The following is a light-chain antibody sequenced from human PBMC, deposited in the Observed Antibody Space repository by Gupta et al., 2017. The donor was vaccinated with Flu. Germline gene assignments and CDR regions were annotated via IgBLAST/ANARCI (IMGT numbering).Light chain of an antibody. Sequence: SPGQTASITCSGDKLGDKFASWYQQKPGQSPVLVVYQDNKRPSGIPERFSGSSSGNTATLTISGTQAMDEADYYCQAWDRSTYVFGSGTQVTVL. CDR3: QAWDRSTYV. J-gene: IGLJ1*01. CDR1: KLGDKF. V-gene: IGLV3-1*01. CDR2: QDN.